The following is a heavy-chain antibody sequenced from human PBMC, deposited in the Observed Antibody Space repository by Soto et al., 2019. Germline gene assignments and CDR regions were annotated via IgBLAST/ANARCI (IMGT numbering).Heavy chain of an antibody. V-gene: IGHV4-59*01. CDR2: VSSTGST. CDR3: ARWGDGYNSPYYFDY. J-gene: IGHJ4*02. CDR1: GASITQYY. D-gene: IGHD5-12*01. Sequence: SETLSLTCTVSGASITQYYWNWIRQSPGKGLEWIVSVSSTGSTVFNPSLTSRVTVSLDTSKNQFSLTLNSVTAADTAVYYCARWGDGYNSPYYFDYWGQGTLVTVSS.